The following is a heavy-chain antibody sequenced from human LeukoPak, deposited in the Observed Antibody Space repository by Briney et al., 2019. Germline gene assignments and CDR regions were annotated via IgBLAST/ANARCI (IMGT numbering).Heavy chain of an antibody. J-gene: IGHJ4*02. CDR1: GFTVTSSY. V-gene: IGHV3-53*01. D-gene: IGHD2/OR15-2a*01. Sequence: GGSLRLSCAASGFTVTSSYMTWVRQTPGKGLEWVSLIYPTGATYYADSVKGRFTISRDNSKNTVSLQMNSLRADDTALYYCARRILGPIDDWGQGTLVTVSS. CDR3: ARRILGPIDD. CDR2: IYPTGAT.